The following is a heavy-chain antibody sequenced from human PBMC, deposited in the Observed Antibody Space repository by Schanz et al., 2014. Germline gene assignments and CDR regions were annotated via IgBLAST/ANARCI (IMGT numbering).Heavy chain of an antibody. V-gene: IGHV3-33*01. Sequence: QVQLVESGGGVVQPGGSLRLSCAASGFTFSNYGIHWVRQAPGKGLEWVAVIWYDGNNKYYADSVKGRFTISRDNAKNALYLQMNSLRAEDTAVYYCVRDTDYHFDYWGQGTLVTVSS. D-gene: IGHD4-17*01. J-gene: IGHJ4*02. CDR1: GFTFSNYG. CDR2: IWYDGNNK. CDR3: VRDTDYHFDY.